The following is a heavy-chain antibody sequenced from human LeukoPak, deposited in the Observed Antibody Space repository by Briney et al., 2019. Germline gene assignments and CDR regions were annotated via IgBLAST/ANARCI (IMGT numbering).Heavy chain of an antibody. CDR3: ARHVDTATDYFDY. V-gene: IGHV4-39*01. CDR1: GGSISSYY. CDR2: IYYSGSS. D-gene: IGHD5-18*01. Sequence: SETLSLTCTVSGGSISSYYWGWIRQPPGKGLEWIGSIYYSGSSYYNPSLKSRVTISGHTSKNQFSLKLSSVTAADTAVYYCARHVDTATDYFDYWGQGTLVTVSS. J-gene: IGHJ4*02.